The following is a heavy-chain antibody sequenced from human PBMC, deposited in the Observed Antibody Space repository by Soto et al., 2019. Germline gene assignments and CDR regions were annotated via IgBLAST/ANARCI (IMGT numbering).Heavy chain of an antibody. CDR3: ARDSSSCRGGHCYFDN. D-gene: IGHD2-21*02. V-gene: IGHV3-72*01. CDR1: GFTFSDHF. Sequence: GGSLRLSCAVSGFTFSDHFMDWVRQTPGKGLEWVGRIRSKANNYITEYAASVKGRFTISRDDSKNSLYLQMNSLRIEDTATYFCARDSSSCRGGHCYFDNWGQGTLVTVSS. CDR2: IRSKANNYIT. J-gene: IGHJ4*02.